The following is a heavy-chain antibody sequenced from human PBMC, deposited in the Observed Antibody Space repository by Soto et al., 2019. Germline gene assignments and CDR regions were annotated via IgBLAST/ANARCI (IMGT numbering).Heavy chain of an antibody. CDR1: GFTFSNFA. CDR2: ISGSGLST. V-gene: IGHV3-23*01. Sequence: EVRLLESGGGLVRPGGSLTLSCAASGFTFSNFAMNWVRQAPGKGLEWVSAISGSGLSTHYSDSLQGRFTITRDNSKNTLYLKIQRLRAEDTAVYYCAKGAAASDRDSPAFWGQGTLVTVSS. J-gene: IGHJ1*01. D-gene: IGHD1-26*01. CDR3: AKGAAASDRDSPAF.